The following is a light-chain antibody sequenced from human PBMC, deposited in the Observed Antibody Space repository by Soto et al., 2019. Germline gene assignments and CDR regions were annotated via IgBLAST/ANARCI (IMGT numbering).Light chain of an antibody. Sequence: QSALTQPASVSGSPGQSITISCTGTSSDVGGYKYVSWYQQHPGKAPKLMIYEVSKRPSGVSNRFSGSKSGNTASLTISGLQAEDEADYYCNSYTGTILVFGGGTKLTVL. V-gene: IGLV2-14*01. J-gene: IGLJ2*01. CDR1: SSDVGGYKY. CDR3: NSYTGTILV. CDR2: EVS.